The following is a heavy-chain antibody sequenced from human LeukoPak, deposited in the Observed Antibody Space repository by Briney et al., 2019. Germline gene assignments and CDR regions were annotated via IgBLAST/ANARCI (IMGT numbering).Heavy chain of an antibody. CDR3: ARERGSPTWIDY. CDR1: GDSVPNNGVT. CDR2: TYYRSKWYF. V-gene: IGHV6-1*01. D-gene: IGHD1-26*01. Sequence: SQTLSLTCAISGDSVPNNGVTWGWIRQSPSRGLEWLGRTYYRSKWYFDYAVSVNSRITINPDTSKNQLSLQLNSVTPDDTAVYYCARERGSPTWIDYWGQGTLVTVSS. J-gene: IGHJ4*02.